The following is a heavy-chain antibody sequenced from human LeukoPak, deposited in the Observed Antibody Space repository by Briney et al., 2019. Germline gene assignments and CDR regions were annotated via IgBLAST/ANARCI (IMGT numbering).Heavy chain of an antibody. CDR1: GFTFSSYW. CDR2: INSDGSST. J-gene: IGHJ4*02. D-gene: IGHD3-3*01. Sequence: GGSLRLSCAASGFTFSSYWMHWVRQAPGKGLVWVSRINSDGSSTSYADSVKGRFTISRDNAKNTLYLQMNSLRAEGTAVYYCARDFDPTYYDFWSGYYYNFDYWGQGTLVTVSS. CDR3: ARDFDPTYYDFWSGYYYNFDY. V-gene: IGHV3-74*01.